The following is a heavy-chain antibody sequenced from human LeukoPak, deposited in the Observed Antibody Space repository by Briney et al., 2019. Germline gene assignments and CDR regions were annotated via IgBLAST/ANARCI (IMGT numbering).Heavy chain of an antibody. J-gene: IGHJ6*03. D-gene: IGHD3-22*01. CDR3: AKDLAYYYDKGCMDV. CDR1: GFTFSSYG. Sequence: GGSLRLSCAASGFTFSSYGMHWVRQAPGKGLEWVAVISYDGSNKYYADSVKGRFTISRDNSKNTLYLQMNSLRAEDTAVYYCAKDLAYYYDKGCMDVWGKGTTVTVSS. CDR2: ISYDGSNK. V-gene: IGHV3-30*18.